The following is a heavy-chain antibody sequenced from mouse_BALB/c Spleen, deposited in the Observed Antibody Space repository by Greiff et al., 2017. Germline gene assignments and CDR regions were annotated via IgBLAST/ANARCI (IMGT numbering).Heavy chain of an antibody. CDR1: GFTFSSFG. CDR2: ISSGSSTI. J-gene: IGHJ2*01. V-gene: IGHV5-17*02. Sequence: EVKLVESGGGLVQPGGSRKLSCAASGFTFSSFGMHWVRQAPEKGLEWVAYISSGSSTIYYADTVKGRFTISRDNPKNTLFLQMTSLRSEDTAMYYCARTYYGNYYFDYWGQGTTLTVSS. D-gene: IGHD2-10*01. CDR3: ARTYYGNYYFDY.